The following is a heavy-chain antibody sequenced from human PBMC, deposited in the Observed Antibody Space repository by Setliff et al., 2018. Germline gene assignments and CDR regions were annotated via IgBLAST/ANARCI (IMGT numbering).Heavy chain of an antibody. CDR1: GDSISSRTYY. D-gene: IGHD1-1*01. Sequence: PSETLSLTCTVTGDSISSRTYYWSWIRQPAGKGLEWIGRIYTTWSTNYNPSLKSRVTISIDKSNNQFSLKLTSMTAADTAVYYCAKGGGRYHSDSWGQGILVTVSS. J-gene: IGHJ4*02. CDR2: IYTTWST. V-gene: IGHV4-61*02. CDR3: AKGGGRYHSDS.